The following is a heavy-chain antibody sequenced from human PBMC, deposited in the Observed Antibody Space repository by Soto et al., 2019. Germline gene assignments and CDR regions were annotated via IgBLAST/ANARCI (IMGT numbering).Heavy chain of an antibody. J-gene: IGHJ3*02. V-gene: IGHV4-4*07. Sequence: SETLSLTCTDSGGSISSYYWSWIRPPAGKGLEWIGRIYTSGSTNYNPSLKSRVTMSVDTSKNQFSLKLSSVTAADTAVYYCARVGKLELQGGAFDIWGQGTMVTVSS. CDR1: GGSISSYY. CDR3: ARVGKLELQGGAFDI. CDR2: IYTSGST. D-gene: IGHD1-7*01.